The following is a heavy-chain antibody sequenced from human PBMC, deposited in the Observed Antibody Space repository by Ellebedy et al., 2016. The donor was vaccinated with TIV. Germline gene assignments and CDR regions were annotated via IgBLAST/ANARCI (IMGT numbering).Heavy chain of an antibody. D-gene: IGHD4-17*01. CDR3: VTDGSYGDYLSPTHAFVF. Sequence: GGSLRLSCAASGFSFRSYWMSWVRQAPGKGLEWVANIKQDGSAKYHVDSVRGRFTISRDNARNALYLQMNSLTVEDTAVYYCVTDGSYGDYLSPTHAFVFWGQGTMVAVSS. CDR2: IKQDGSAK. CDR1: GFSFRSYW. J-gene: IGHJ3*01. V-gene: IGHV3-7*01.